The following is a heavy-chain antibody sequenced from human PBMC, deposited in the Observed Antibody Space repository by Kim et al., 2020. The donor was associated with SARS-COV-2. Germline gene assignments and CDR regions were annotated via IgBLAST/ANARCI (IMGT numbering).Heavy chain of an antibody. J-gene: IGHJ4*02. Sequence: KYSADTVTGRFTIPRDNAKNSLYLQMNSLRAEDTAVYYCARDLNISGGYWGQGTLVTVSS. V-gene: IGHV3-21*01. CDR2: K. D-gene: IGHD3-9*01. CDR3: ARDLNISGGY.